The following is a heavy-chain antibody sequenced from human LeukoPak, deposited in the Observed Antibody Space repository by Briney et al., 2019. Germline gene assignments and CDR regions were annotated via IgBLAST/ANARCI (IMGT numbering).Heavy chain of an antibody. CDR2: ISSSSSYI. D-gene: IGHD6-13*01. V-gene: IGHV3-21*01. Sequence: GGSLRLSCAASGFTFSSYSMNWVCQAPGKGLEWVSSISSSSSYIYYADSVKGRFTISRDNAKNSLYLQMNSLRAEDTAVYYCAGGIAAAFLRRAIGYYMDVWGKGTTVTISS. J-gene: IGHJ6*03. CDR3: AGGIAAAFLRRAIGYYMDV. CDR1: GFTFSSYS.